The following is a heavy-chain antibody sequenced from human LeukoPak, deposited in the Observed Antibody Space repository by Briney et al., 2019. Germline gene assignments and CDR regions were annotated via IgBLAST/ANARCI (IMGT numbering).Heavy chain of an antibody. CDR1: GFTFDDYA. V-gene: IGHV3-9*03. CDR3: AKVDYDGSYFDY. D-gene: IGHD3-10*01. CDR2: ISWNSGSI. Sequence: GRSLRLSCAASGFTFDDYAMHWVRQAPGKGLEWVSGISWNSGSIGYADSVKGRFTISRDNAKNSLYLQMNNLRAEDMALYYCAKVDYDGSYFDYWGQGTLVTVSS. J-gene: IGHJ4*02.